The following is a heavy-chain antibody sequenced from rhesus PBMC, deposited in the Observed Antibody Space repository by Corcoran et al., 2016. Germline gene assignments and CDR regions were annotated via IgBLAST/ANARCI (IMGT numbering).Heavy chain of an antibody. CDR3: SRNYGNRFDV. CDR2: IHVSIGIT. V-gene: IGHV4S7*01. Sequence: QAQLQESGPAVVKPSETLSLTCAVSGGSIISGYDWSWIRQSPGRGLEWIGYIHVSIGITNYNPALKRRVTMSRDTSKNQFSLRLSSMTTADTAVYYGSRNYGNRFDVWGPGVLGTVSS. J-gene: IGHJ5-1*01. CDR1: GGSIISGYD. D-gene: IGHD3-22*01.